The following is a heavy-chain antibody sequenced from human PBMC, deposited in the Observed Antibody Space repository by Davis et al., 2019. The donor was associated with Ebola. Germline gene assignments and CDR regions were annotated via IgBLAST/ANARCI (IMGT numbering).Heavy chain of an antibody. J-gene: IGHJ4*02. V-gene: IGHV1-18*01. CDR3: AREAPHYFDWLYPEEYYFDY. CDR2: ISAYNGNT. Sequence: ASVKVSCKASGYTFTSYGISWVRQAPGQGLEWMGWISAYNGNTNYAQKLQGRVTMTTDTSTSTAYMELRSLRSDDTAVYYCAREAPHYFDWLYPEEYYFDYWGQGTLVTVSS. CDR1: GYTFTSYG. D-gene: IGHD3-9*01.